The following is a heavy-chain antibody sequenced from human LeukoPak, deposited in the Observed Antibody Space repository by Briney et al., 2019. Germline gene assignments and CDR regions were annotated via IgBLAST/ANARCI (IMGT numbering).Heavy chain of an antibody. CDR3: TSGSGDASGDY. J-gene: IGHJ4*02. Sequence: GGSLRLSCTASGFTFGDYAMSWVRQAPGKGLEWVGFIRSKAYGGTTEYAASVKGRFTISRDDSKSIAYLQMNSLKTEDTAVYYCTSGSGDASGDYWGQGTLATVSS. CDR1: GFTFGDYA. D-gene: IGHD5-12*01. CDR2: IRSKAYGGTT. V-gene: IGHV3-49*04.